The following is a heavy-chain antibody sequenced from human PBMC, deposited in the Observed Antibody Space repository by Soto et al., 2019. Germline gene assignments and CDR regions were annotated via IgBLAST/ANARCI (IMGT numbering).Heavy chain of an antibody. CDR2: VSGTGGSA. CDR3: ARGSAYSDYDLEY. Sequence: GSLRLSCAASGFTFSSYGMHWVRQAPGKGLEWVAGVSGTGGSAYYADSVKGRFTISRDKSTNTLYLHMNSLRAEDTAVYYCARGSAYSDYDLEYWGQGTLVTVSS. CDR1: GFTFSSYG. D-gene: IGHD4-17*01. J-gene: IGHJ4*02. V-gene: IGHV3-23*01.